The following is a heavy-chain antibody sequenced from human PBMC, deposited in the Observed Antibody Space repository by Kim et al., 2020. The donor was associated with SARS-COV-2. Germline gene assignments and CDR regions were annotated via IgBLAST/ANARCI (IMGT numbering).Heavy chain of an antibody. CDR3: ARAPDYYDSSGPSSFDP. J-gene: IGHJ5*02. CDR2: IYYSGST. D-gene: IGHD3-22*01. Sequence: SETLSLTCTVSGGSISSGDYYWSWIRQPPGKGLEWIGYIYYSGSTYYNPSLKSRVTISVDTSKNQFSLKLSSVTAADTAVYYCARAPDYYDSSGPSSFDPWGQGTLVTVSS. CDR1: GGSISSGDYY. V-gene: IGHV4-30-4*01.